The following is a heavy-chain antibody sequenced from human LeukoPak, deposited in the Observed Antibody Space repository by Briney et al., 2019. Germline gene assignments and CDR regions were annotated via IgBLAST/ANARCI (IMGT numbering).Heavy chain of an antibody. D-gene: IGHD6-13*01. Sequence: GGSLRLSCAASGFSLKTFWIHWIRQAPGGRLVWVSRISPDGSITTYADSVKGRFAISRDNSKNSLYLQMNSLRAEDTALYYCAKDLAAIGTSWFHPWGQGTLVTVSS. CDR3: AKDLAAIGTSWFHP. CDR2: ISPDGSIT. V-gene: IGHV3-74*01. J-gene: IGHJ5*02. CDR1: GFSLKTFW.